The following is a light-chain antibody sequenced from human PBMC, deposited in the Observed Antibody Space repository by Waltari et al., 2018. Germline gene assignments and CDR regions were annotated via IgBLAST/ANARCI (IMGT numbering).Light chain of an antibody. CDR1: QSISSTY. Sequence: EIVLTQSPGTLSLSPGERATLSCRASQSISSTYLAWYQQKPGQAPSLLIYAASSRATGIPDRFRGSGSGTDFTLTINRLEPEDFAVYYCQQSDTSSVTFGQGTRLEIK. V-gene: IGKV3-20*01. CDR3: QQSDTSSVT. CDR2: AAS. J-gene: IGKJ5*01.